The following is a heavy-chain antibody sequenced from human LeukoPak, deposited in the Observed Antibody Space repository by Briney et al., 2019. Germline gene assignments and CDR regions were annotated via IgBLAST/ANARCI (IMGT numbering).Heavy chain of an antibody. CDR1: GYTFTGYY. D-gene: IGHD3-16*01. J-gene: IGHJ5*02. V-gene: IGHV1-2*02. Sequence: ASVKVSCKASGYTFTGYYIQWVRQTPGQGLEWMGWINPNSGGTKFAQKFQGRVTMTRDTSINTAYMELSSLISEDTAVYYCVRAKSGGGRNWFDPWGQGTLVTVSS. CDR3: VRAKSGGGRNWFDP. CDR2: INPNSGGT.